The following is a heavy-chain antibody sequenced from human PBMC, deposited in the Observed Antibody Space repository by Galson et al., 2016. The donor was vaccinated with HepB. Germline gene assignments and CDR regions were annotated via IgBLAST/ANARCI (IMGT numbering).Heavy chain of an antibody. J-gene: IGHJ3*01. D-gene: IGHD2-2*01. CDR3: AKEGVAYTTTWFSAFDF. CDR1: GFTFSRSS. V-gene: IGHV3-30*04. Sequence: SLRLSCAASGFTFSRSSMHWVRQAPGKGLEWVAVISYDGNIKYYADSMQGRFTISRDNSKNTMYLQMNSLRVEDTAVYYCAKEGVAYTTTWFSAFDFWGQGTMVTVSS. CDR2: ISYDGNIK.